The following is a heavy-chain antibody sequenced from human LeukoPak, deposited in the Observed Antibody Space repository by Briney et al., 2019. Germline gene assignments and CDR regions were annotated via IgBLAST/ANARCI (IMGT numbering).Heavy chain of an antibody. J-gene: IGHJ2*01. CDR3: ARDRKMYYYDSSGYYLDL. CDR1: GYTFTSYA. V-gene: IGHV1-69*13. Sequence: GASVKVSCKASGYTFTSYAISWVRQAPGQGLEWMGGIIPIFGTANYAQKFQGRVTITADESTSTAYMELSSLRSEDTAVYYCARDRKMYYYDSSGYYLDLWGRGTLVTVSS. D-gene: IGHD3-22*01. CDR2: IIPIFGTA.